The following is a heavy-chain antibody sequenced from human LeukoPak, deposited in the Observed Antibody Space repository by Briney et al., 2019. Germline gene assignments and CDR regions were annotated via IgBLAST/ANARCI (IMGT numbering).Heavy chain of an antibody. J-gene: IGHJ5*02. Sequence: ASVKVSCKASGYTFTGYYMHWVRQAPGQGLEWMGRINPNSGGTNYAQKLQGRVTMTTDTSTSTAYMELRSLRSDDTAVYYCARDSYDILTAPNWFDPWGQGTLVTVSS. D-gene: IGHD3-9*01. CDR2: INPNSGGT. V-gene: IGHV1-2*06. CDR3: ARDSYDILTAPNWFDP. CDR1: GYTFTGYY.